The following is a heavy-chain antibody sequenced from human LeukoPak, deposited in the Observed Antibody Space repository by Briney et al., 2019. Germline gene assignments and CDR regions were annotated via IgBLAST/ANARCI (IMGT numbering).Heavy chain of an antibody. J-gene: IGHJ6*03. CDR1: GGTFSSYA. CDR3: ARGNSNYFNYYMDV. V-gene: IGHV1-69*05. Sequence: SVKVSCKASGGTFSSYAISWVRQAPGQGLEWMGRIIPIFGTANYAQKFQGRVTMTRNTSISTAYMELSSLRSEDTAVYYCARGNSNYFNYYMDVWGKGTTVTVSS. CDR2: IIPIFGTA. D-gene: IGHD4-11*01.